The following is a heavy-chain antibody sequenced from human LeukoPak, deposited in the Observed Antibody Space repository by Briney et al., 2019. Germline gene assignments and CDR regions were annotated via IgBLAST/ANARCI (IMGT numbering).Heavy chain of an antibody. J-gene: IGHJ4*02. V-gene: IGHV3-30*18. CDR3: AKDGVLGAEAGTGHLDY. CDR1: GFTFSSYG. CDR2: ISYDGSNK. Sequence: GRSLRLSCAASGFTFSSYGMHWVRQAPGKGLEWVAVISYDGSNKYYADSVKGRFTISRDNSKNTLYLQMNSLRAEDTAVYYCAKDGVLGAEAGTGHLDYRGQGTLVTVSS. D-gene: IGHD6-13*01.